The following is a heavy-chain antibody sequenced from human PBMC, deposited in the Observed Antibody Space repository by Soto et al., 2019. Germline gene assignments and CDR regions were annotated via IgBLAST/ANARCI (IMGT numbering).Heavy chain of an antibody. CDR3: ARRASRFGTFDY. Sequence: QVQLVQSGAEVKKPGSSVKVSCKASGGTFSSYAISWVRQAPGQGLEWMGGIIPIFGTANYAQTFQGRVTINADESTSTAYMELSSLRSEDTAVYYCARRASRFGTFDYWGQGTLVTVSS. CDR2: IIPIFGTA. J-gene: IGHJ4*02. D-gene: IGHD3-10*02. CDR1: GGTFSSYA. V-gene: IGHV1-69*01.